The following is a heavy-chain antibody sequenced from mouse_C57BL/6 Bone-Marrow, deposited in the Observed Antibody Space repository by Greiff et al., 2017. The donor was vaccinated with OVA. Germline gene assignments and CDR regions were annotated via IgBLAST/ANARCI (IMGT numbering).Heavy chain of an antibody. CDR1: GYTFTSYG. V-gene: IGHV1-81*01. CDR3: ARDGNYLYWCFDV. Sequence: QVQLQQSGAELARPGASVKLSCKASGYTFTSYGISWVKQRTGQGLEWIGEIYPRSGNTYYNEKFKGKATLTADKSSSTAYMELRSLTSEDSAVYFGARDGNYLYWCFDVWGTGTTVTVSS. CDR2: IYPRSGNT. J-gene: IGHJ1*03. D-gene: IGHD2-1*01.